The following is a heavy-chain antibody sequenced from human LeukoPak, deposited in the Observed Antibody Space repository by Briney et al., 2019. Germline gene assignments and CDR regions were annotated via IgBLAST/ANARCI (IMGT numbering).Heavy chain of an antibody. Sequence: GRSLRLSCAASGFTFDDYAMHWVRQAPGKGLEWVSGISWNSGSIGYADSVKGRFTISRDNAKNSLYLQMNSLRAEDTALYYCAKSSTTVTTFTSWGQGTLVSVSS. V-gene: IGHV3-9*01. J-gene: IGHJ5*02. D-gene: IGHD4-17*01. CDR2: ISWNSGSI. CDR1: GFTFDDYA. CDR3: AKSSTTVTTFTS.